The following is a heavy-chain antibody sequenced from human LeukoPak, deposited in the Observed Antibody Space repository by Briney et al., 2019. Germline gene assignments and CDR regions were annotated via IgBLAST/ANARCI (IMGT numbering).Heavy chain of an antibody. Sequence: TSETLSLTCTVSGGSISSGGYYWSWIRQPPGKGLEWIGYIYHSGSTYYHPSLKSRVTISVDRSKNQFSLKLSSVTAADTAVYYCARVAAPTTVGGGSSDYWGQGTLVTVSS. D-gene: IGHD4-11*01. V-gene: IGHV4-30-2*01. CDR1: GGSISSGGYY. J-gene: IGHJ4*02. CDR3: ARVAAPTTVGGGSSDY. CDR2: IYHSGST.